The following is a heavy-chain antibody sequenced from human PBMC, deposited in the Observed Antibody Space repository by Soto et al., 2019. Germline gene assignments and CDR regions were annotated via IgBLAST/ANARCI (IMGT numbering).Heavy chain of an antibody. CDR1: GFTSSSYW. V-gene: IGHV3-74*01. CDR2: ISSDGSNT. CDR3: VRDLSGGVY. D-gene: IGHD3-16*01. J-gene: IGHJ4*02. Sequence: LRLSCAASGFTSSSYWMHWVRQAPEKGLVWVSRISSDGSNTRYADSVKGRFTISRDNAKNTLFLQMNSLRAEDTAVYYCVRDLSGGVYWGQGTLVTVSS.